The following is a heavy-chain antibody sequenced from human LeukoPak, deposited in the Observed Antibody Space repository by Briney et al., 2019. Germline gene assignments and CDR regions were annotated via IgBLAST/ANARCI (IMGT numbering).Heavy chain of an antibody. CDR2: ISSSSSYI. CDR1: GFTFSSYS. J-gene: IGHJ3*02. V-gene: IGHV3-21*01. Sequence: PGGSLRLSCAASGFTFSSYSMNWVRQAPGKGLEWVSSISSSSSYIYYADSVKGRFTISRDNAKNSLYLQMNSLRAEDTAVYYCARESLLRGALISGAFDIWGQGTMVTVSS. D-gene: IGHD3-10*01. CDR3: ARESLLRGALISGAFDI.